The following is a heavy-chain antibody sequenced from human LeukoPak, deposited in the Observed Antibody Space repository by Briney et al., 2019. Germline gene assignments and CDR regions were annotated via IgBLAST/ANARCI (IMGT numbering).Heavy chain of an antibody. CDR3: ARGSRKTNWYYDILTGFDP. CDR2: INHSGST. CDR1: GGSFSGYY. Sequence: PSETLSLTCAVYGGSFSGYYWSWIRQSPGKGLEWIGEINHSGSTNYNPSLKSRVTISVDTSKNQFSLKLSSVTAADTAVYYCARGSRKTNWYYDILTGFDPWGQGTLVTVSS. D-gene: IGHD3-9*01. V-gene: IGHV4-34*01. J-gene: IGHJ5*02.